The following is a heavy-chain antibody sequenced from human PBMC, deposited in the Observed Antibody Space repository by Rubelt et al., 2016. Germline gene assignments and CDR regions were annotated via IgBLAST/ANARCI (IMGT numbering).Heavy chain of an antibody. V-gene: IGHV4-34*01. Sequence: QVQLQQWGAGLLKPSETLSLTCAVYGGSFSVYYWSWIRQPPGKGLEWIGEINNSGSTNYNPSLKSRVTISVDTSKNQFSLKLSSVTAADTAVYYCARYYDSSGYPDYWGQGTLVTVSS. CDR2: INNSGST. CDR3: ARYYDSSGYPDY. CDR1: GGSFSVYY. D-gene: IGHD3-22*01. J-gene: IGHJ4*02.